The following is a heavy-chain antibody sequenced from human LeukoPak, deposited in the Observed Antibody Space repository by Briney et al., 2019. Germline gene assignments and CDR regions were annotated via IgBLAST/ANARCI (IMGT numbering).Heavy chain of an antibody. V-gene: IGHV1-18*01. CDR1: GYTFTSYG. CDR3: ARTLNYYGSGSYLGAY. Sequence: GASVKVSCKASGYTFTSYGISWVRQAPGRGLEWMGWISAYNGNTNYAQKLQGRVTMTTDTSTSTAYMELRSLRSDDTAVYYCARTLNYYGSGSYLGAYWGQGTLVTVSS. D-gene: IGHD3-10*01. CDR2: ISAYNGNT. J-gene: IGHJ4*02.